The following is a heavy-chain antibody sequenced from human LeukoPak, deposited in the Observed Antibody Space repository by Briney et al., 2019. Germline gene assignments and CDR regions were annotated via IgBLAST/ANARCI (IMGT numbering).Heavy chain of an antibody. D-gene: IGHD2-15*01. CDR3: AGSKSSSARFQH. Sequence: GGSLRLSCAASGFTFSSYTINWVRQAPGKGLEWVSSISGSSYYIYYADSVRGRFTISRDYGKNSLYLQMNSLRAEDTAVYYCAGSKSSSARFQHGGQGTLVTVSP. CDR1: GFTFSSYT. CDR2: ISGSSYYI. V-gene: IGHV3-21*01. J-gene: IGHJ1*01.